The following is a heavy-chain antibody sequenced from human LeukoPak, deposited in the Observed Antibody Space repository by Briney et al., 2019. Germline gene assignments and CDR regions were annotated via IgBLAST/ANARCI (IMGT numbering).Heavy chain of an antibody. D-gene: IGHD3-10*01. V-gene: IGHV3-30*02. CDR1: GFTFSSYG. J-gene: IGHJ3*02. CDR3: AKDQSRNQWCGELMGDFDI. CDR2: IRYDGSNK. Sequence: GGSLRLSCAASGFTFSSYGMHWVRQAPGKGLEWVAFIRYDGSNKYYADSVKGRFTISRDNSKNTLYLQMNSLRAEDTAVYYCAKDQSRNQWCGELMGDFDIWGQGTMVTVSS.